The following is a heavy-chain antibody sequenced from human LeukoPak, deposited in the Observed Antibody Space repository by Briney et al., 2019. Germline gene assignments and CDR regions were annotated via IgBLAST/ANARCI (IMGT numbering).Heavy chain of an antibody. J-gene: IGHJ4*02. CDR3: ARAPSNAHFDY. D-gene: IGHD3-3*02. CDR2: IYSGGST. Sequence: ETLSLTCTVSGYSIRSGFYWGWIRQPPGKGLEWVSLIYSGGSTCYADSVKGRFTISRDNSNNTVYLQMNSLRAEDTAVYYCARAPSNAHFDYWGQGTLVTVSS. CDR1: GYSIRSGFY. V-gene: IGHV3-66*01.